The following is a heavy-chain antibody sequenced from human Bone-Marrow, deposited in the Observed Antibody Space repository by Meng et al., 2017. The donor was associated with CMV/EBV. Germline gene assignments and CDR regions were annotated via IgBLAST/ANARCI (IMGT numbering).Heavy chain of an antibody. Sequence: GESLKISCAASGFTFSSYAMHWVRQAPGKGLEWVAVISYDGSNKYYADSVKGRFTISRDNSKNTLYLQMNSLRAEDTAVYYCARNSPREGIDYWGQGTLVTVSS. CDR2: ISYDGSNK. CDR1: GFTFSSYA. D-gene: IGHD1-26*01. V-gene: IGHV3-30-3*01. J-gene: IGHJ4*02. CDR3: ARNSPREGIDY.